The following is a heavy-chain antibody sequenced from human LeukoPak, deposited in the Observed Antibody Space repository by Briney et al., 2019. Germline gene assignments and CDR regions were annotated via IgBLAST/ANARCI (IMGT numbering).Heavy chain of an antibody. V-gene: IGHV4-4*02. CDR3: ARAFHPPDFAFGRAPYYFYL. J-gene: IGHJ4*01. CDR1: GGSISTAHW. D-gene: IGHD3-16*01. Sequence: SETLSLTCAVSGGSISTAHWWNWVRQSPGKGLEWIGEIYHRGNSNYNPSLKSRVSISVDTSKNQFSLKVTSLTAADTAVYYCARAFHPPDFAFGRAPYYFYLWGQGTLVTVSS. CDR2: IYHRGNS.